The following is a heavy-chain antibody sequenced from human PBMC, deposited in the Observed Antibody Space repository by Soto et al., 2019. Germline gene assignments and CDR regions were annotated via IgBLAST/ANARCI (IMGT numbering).Heavy chain of an antibody. CDR1: GGSISSSSYY. CDR2: IYYSGST. Sequence: SETLSLTCTVSGGSISSSSYYWGWIRQPPGKGLEWIGSIYYSGSTYYNPSLKSRVTISVDTSKNQFSLKLSSVTAADTAVYYCARRGRYGSGSYYTRTNERYKWFDPWGQGTLVTVSS. CDR3: ARRGRYGSGSYYTRTNERYKWFDP. D-gene: IGHD3-10*01. V-gene: IGHV4-39*01. J-gene: IGHJ5*02.